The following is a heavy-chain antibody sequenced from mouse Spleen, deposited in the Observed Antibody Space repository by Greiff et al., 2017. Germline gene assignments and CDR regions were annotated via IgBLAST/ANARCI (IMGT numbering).Heavy chain of an antibody. D-gene: IGHD1-1*01. CDR1: GYSFTGYY. J-gene: IGHJ3*01. V-gene: IGHV1-42*01. Sequence: VQLKESGPELVKPGASVKISCKASGYSFTGYYMNWVKQSPEKSLEWIGEINPSTGGTTYNQKFKAKATLTVDKSSSTAYMQLKSLTSEDSAVYYCAIYGSSSAWFAYWGQGTLVTVSA. CDR3: AIYGSSSAWFAY. CDR2: INPSTGGT.